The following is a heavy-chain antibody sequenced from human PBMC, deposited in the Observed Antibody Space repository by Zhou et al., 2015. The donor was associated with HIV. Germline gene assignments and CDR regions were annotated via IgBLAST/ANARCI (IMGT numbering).Heavy chain of an antibody. CDR3: ARDSLGGYYDSSGYWLYYGMDV. D-gene: IGHD3-22*01. CDR1: GGTFSSYA. J-gene: IGHJ6*02. V-gene: IGHV1-69*01. CDR2: IIPIFGTA. Sequence: QVQLVQSGAEVKKPGSSVKVSCKASGGTFSSYAISWVRQAPGQGLEWMGGIIPIFGTANYAQKFQGRVTITADESTSTAYMELSSLRSEDTAVYYCARDSLGGYYDSSGYWLYYGMDVWGQGTTVTVSS.